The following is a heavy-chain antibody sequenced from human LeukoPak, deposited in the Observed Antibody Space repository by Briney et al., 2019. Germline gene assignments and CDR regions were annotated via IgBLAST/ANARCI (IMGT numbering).Heavy chain of an antibody. Sequence: ASVTVSCKASGYTFTSYGISWVRQAPGQGLEWMGWISDYNGNTNYAQKLQGRVTMTTDTSTSTAYMEVRSLRSDDTAVYYCARGVREDTAMGDYYYYYYMDVWGKGTTVTVSS. CDR3: ARGVREDTAMGDYYYYYYMDV. J-gene: IGHJ6*03. V-gene: IGHV1-18*01. D-gene: IGHD5-18*01. CDR1: GYTFTSYG. CDR2: ISDYNGNT.